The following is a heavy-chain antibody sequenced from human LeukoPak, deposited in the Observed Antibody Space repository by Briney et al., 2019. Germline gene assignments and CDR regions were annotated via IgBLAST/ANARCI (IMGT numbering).Heavy chain of an antibody. CDR1: GFTFTSSA. Sequence: SVKVSCKASGFTFTSSAVQWVRPARGQRLEWIGWIVVGSGNTNYAQKFQERVTITRDMSTSLVYMELSSLRSEDTAVYYCAAEAAYYYDSRDAFDVWGQGTMVTVSS. J-gene: IGHJ3*01. CDR2: IVVGSGNT. V-gene: IGHV1-58*01. D-gene: IGHD3-22*01. CDR3: AAEAAYYYDSRDAFDV.